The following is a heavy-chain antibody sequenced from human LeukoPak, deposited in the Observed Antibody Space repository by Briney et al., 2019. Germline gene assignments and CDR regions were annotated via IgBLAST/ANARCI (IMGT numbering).Heavy chain of an antibody. Sequence: GGSLRLSCSASGFTFSNYATHWVRQAPGKGLEYVSGINDNGGTTHYADSVKGRFTISRDDSKNTLYLQMSGLRTDDTAMYHCVKDLSGSYTFDYWGQGTLVTVSS. CDR3: VKDLSGSYTFDY. CDR2: INDNGGTT. V-gene: IGHV3-64D*09. D-gene: IGHD1-26*01. J-gene: IGHJ4*02. CDR1: GFTFSNYA.